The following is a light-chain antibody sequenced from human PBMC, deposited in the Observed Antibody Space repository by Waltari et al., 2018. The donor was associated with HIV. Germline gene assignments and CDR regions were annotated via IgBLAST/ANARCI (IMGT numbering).Light chain of an antibody. J-gene: IGLJ3*02. V-gene: IGLV1-47*01. CDR3: ATWDDSLSLWV. Sequence: QSVLTQPPSASGTPGQRVTISCSGSNPNFGANYVSWYQQFPGAAPKLLIYRNSQRPSRVPDRFSGSKSGTSASLAISGLRSDDEANYYCATWDDSLSLWVFGGGTKLTVL. CDR2: RNS. CDR1: NPNFGANY.